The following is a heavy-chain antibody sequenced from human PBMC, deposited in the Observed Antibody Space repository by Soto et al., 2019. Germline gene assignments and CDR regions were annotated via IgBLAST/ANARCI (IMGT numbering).Heavy chain of an antibody. CDR1: GYTFTNYG. V-gene: IGHV1-18*01. CDR3: ARVRQIVGYFYYYMDV. CDR2: ISAYNGDT. J-gene: IGHJ6*03. Sequence: QVQLLQSGAEVKKPGASVKVSCKASGYTFTNYGITWVRQAPGQGLEWMGWISAYNGDTHYTQRLQGRVTMTTDTSTSTAYMELRGLRSDDTAVYYCARVRQIVGYFYYYMDVWGNGTTVTVSS. D-gene: IGHD6-6*01.